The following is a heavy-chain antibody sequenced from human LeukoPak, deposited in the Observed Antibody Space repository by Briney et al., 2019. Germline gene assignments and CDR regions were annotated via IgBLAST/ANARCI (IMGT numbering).Heavy chain of an antibody. CDR3: ASDDIVVVPAATPPYYYYYGMDV. V-gene: IGHV1-69*04. J-gene: IGHJ6*02. CDR1: GYTFTSYA. CDR2: IIPILGIA. Sequence: GASVKVSCKASGYTFTSYAISWVRQAPGQGLEWMGRIIPILGIANYAQKFQGKVTITADKSTSTAYMELSSLRSEDTAVYYCASDDIVVVPAATPPYYYYYGMDVWGQGTTVTVSS. D-gene: IGHD2-2*01.